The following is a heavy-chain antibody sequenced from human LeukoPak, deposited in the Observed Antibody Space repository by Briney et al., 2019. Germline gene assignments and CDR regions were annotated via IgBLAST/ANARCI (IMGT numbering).Heavy chain of an antibody. Sequence: SETLSLTCTVSSGSIGNYYWSWIRQPAGKELEWIGRIHNSGSTNYKPSLKSRVTMSIDTSENRFSLRLTSVTAADTALYYCARARSSAYYRDDFDYWGQGILVTVSS. J-gene: IGHJ4*02. CDR2: IHNSGST. V-gene: IGHV4-4*07. D-gene: IGHD2-2*01. CDR1: SGSIGNYY. CDR3: ARARSSAYYRDDFDY.